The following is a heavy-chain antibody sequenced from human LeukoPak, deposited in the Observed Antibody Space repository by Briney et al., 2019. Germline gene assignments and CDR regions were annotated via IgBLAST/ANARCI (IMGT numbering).Heavy chain of an antibody. V-gene: IGHV3-23*01. J-gene: IGHJ4*02. CDR3: AKDRDYGDLWRGDFDY. CDR2: ISGSGDST. CDR1: GFTFRSYG. D-gene: IGHD4-17*01. Sequence: PGGSLRLSCAASGFTFRSYGISWVRQAPGKGLEWVSTISGSGDSTYYADSVKGRFTISRDNSKNTLYLQMNSLRAEDTAVYYCAKDRDYGDLWRGDFDYWGQGTLVTVSS.